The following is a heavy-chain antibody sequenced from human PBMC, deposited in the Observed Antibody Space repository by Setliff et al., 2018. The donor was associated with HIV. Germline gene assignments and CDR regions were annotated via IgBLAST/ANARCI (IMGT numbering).Heavy chain of an antibody. J-gene: IGHJ4*02. V-gene: IGHV4-38-2*02. CDR2: IYQTGSI. CDR1: GYSITNGYY. D-gene: IGHD1-1*01. CDR3: TRRRGAYNPSYFDF. Sequence: SETLSLTCSVSGYSITNGYYWGWFRQSPGKGLEWIATIYQTGSIYYNPSLQNRVTLLLDMSKNQFSLKLNSVTAADTATYYCTRRRGAYNPSYFDFWGQGALVTVS.